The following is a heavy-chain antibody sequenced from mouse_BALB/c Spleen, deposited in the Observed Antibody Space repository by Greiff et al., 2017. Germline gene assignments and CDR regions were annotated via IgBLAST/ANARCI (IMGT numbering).Heavy chain of an antibody. J-gene: IGHJ4*01. CDR3: AFFDGYYVLPNAMDY. CDR2: IDPANGNT. V-gene: IGHV14-3*02. D-gene: IGHD2-3*01. CDR1: GFNIKDTY. Sequence: EVQLQESGAELVKPGASVKLSCTASGFNIKDTYMHWVKQRPEQGLEWIGRIDPANGNTKYDPKFQGKATITADTSSNTAYLQLSSLTSEDTAVYYCAFFDGYYVLPNAMDYWGQGTSVTVSS.